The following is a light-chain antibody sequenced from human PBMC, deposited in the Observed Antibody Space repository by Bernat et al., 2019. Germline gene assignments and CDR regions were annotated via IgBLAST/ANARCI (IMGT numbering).Light chain of an antibody. J-gene: IGLJ1*01. CDR1: SSDVGGYNY. V-gene: IGLV2-14*03. Sequence: QSALTQPASVSGSPGQSITISCTGTSSDVGGYNYVSWYQQHPGKAPKLMIYDVSNRPSGVSNRFFGSNSGNTASLTISGLQAEDEVDYYCSSKTSSSTHVFGTWTRVTVL. CDR2: DVS. CDR3: SSKTSSSTHV.